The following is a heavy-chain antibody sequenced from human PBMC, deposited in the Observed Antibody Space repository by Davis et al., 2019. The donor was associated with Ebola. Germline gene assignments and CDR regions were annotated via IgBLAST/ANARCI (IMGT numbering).Heavy chain of an antibody. V-gene: IGHV3-23*01. CDR2: ISGSGGST. J-gene: IGHJ6*03. CDR1: GFTFSSYS. D-gene: IGHD2-2*01. Sequence: PGGSLRLSCAASGFTFSSYSMNWVRQAPGKGLEWVSAISGSGGSTYYADSVKGRFTISRDNSKNTLYLQMNSLRAEDTAVYYCAKGYCSSTSCYSYYYYMDVWGKGTTVTVSS. CDR3: AKGYCSSTSCYSYYYYMDV.